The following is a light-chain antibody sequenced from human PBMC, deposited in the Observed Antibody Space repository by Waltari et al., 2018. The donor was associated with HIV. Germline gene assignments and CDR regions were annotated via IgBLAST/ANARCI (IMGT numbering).Light chain of an antibody. J-gene: IGLJ1*01. CDR2: DVN. V-gene: IGLV2-11*01. Sequence: QSALTQPRSVSGSPGQTVTISCRGTSRDIGGYHYGSWYQQHPAEAPRLMIYDVNKRPSGVPDRFSGSKSGNTASLTISGLQAEDEADYYCCSYAGSNTFYVFGTGTEVTVL. CDR3: CSYAGSNTFYV. CDR1: SRDIGGYHY.